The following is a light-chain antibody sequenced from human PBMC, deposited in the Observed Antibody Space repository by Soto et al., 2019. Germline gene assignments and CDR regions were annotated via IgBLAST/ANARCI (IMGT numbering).Light chain of an antibody. V-gene: IGKV2-30*02. J-gene: IGKJ1*01. CDR2: EVS. Sequence: DVVMTQSPLSLPVTLGQPASISCRSSQSLIHSDGNTYLSWFQQRPGQSPRRLIYEVSDRDSGVPDRFTGSGSGTDFTLKISRVEAEDVGVYSCMQGTHWPWTFGQGTEVEIK. CDR3: MQGTHWPWT. CDR1: QSLIHSDGNTY.